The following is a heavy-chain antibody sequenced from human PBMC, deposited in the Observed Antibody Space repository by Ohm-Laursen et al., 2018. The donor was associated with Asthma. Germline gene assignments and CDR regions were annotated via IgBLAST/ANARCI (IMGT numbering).Heavy chain of an antibody. Sequence: SDTLSLTCTVSGGSISGYYWSWIRRPPGKGLEWIGTIYYSGDTYYNPSLKSRVPISVDTSKNQFSLKLSSVTAADTAVYYCAGSDSQAFDIWGQGTMVTVSS. CDR3: AGSDSQAFDI. J-gene: IGHJ3*02. CDR1: GGSISGYY. V-gene: IGHV4-59*07. D-gene: IGHD2-21*02. CDR2: IYYSGDT.